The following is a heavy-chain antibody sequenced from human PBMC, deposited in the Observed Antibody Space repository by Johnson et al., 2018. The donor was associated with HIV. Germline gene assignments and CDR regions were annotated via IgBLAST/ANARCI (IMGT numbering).Heavy chain of an antibody. Sequence: EVQLVESGGGVVQPGRSLRLSCAASGFIFSSYDMHWVRQATGRGLEWVSGIGTTGDRYYPGSVKGRFTISRENAKNSLYLQMNSLRAGDTAVYYCARESGWRGGAFDIWGQGTMVTVSS. CDR1: GFIFSSYD. V-gene: IGHV3-13*01. CDR3: ARESGWRGGAFDI. J-gene: IGHJ3*02. D-gene: IGHD6-19*01. CDR2: IGTTGDR.